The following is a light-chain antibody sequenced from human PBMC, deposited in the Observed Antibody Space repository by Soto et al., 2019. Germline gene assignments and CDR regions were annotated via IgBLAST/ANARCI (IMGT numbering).Light chain of an antibody. CDR1: RSFASSY. CDR2: AAS. V-gene: IGKV3D-20*02. J-gene: IGKJ4*01. Sequence: EIVLTQSPVTLSLSPGERATLSCRASRSFASSYLGWYQQKPGQAPRLLIYAASTRATGIPDRFSGSGSATDFTLTISRLEPEDFATYYCQQLESYPSTFGGGTKVAIK. CDR3: QQLESYPST.